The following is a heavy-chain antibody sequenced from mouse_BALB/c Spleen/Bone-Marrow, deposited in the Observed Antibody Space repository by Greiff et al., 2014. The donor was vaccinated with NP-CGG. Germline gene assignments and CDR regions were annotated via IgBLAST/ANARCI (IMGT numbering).Heavy chain of an antibody. D-gene: IGHD3-1*01. CDR1: GYTFTDYY. V-gene: IGHV1-26*01. J-gene: IGHJ3*01. CDR3: VTKGSSGYGLFAY. Sequence: VQLQQPGLELVKPGASVKMSCKASGYTFTDYYMKWVKQSHGKSLEWIGDINPNNGDTFYNQKFKGKATLTVDKSSSTAYMQLNSLTSEDSAVYYCVTKGSSGYGLFAYWGQGTLVTVSA. CDR2: INPNNGDT.